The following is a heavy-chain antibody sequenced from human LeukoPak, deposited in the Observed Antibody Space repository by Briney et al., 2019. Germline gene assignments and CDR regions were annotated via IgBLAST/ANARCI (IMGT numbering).Heavy chain of an antibody. CDR2: IIPVLGIA. D-gene: IGHD3-16*01. V-gene: IGHV1-69*04. CDR3: AGGDFRPPDYYFDY. J-gene: IGHJ4*02. Sequence: SVKVSCTGSAGTFSSYATSWVRQAPGQGLEWVGRIIPVLGIADYAQKIQGRVTITADKATSTAYMELSSLRSEDTAVYYCAGGDFRPPDYYFDYWGEGTLVTVSS. CDR1: AGTFSSYA.